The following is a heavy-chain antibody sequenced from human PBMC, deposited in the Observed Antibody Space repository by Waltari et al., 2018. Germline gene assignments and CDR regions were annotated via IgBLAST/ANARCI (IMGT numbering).Heavy chain of an antibody. CDR3: AKDSSSWYYFDY. CDR2: ISGSGGST. J-gene: IGHJ4*02. V-gene: IGHV3-23*01. D-gene: IGHD6-13*01. Sequence: EVQLLESGGGLVQPGGSLRLSCAASGFTFSSYAMSWVRQAPGKGLEWVSAISGSGGSTYYADSVKGRFTISRDNSKNTLYLQMNNLRAEDTAVYYCAKDSSSWYYFDYWGQGTLVTVSS. CDR1: GFTFSSYA.